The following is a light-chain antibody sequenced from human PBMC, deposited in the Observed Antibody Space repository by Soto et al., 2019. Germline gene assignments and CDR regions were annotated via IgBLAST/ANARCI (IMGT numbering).Light chain of an antibody. J-gene: IGKJ1*01. CDR1: QSFDDL. CDR2: DAS. V-gene: IGKV1-5*01. CDR3: QHYYGFSS. Sequence: DIQMTQSPSTLSASVGDRVTITCRASQSFDDLLAWYQQKPGSAPKLLIYDASILESGVPSRFSGSGSGTEFTFTISSLQPDDSATYYCQHYYGFSSFGLGTKVDIK.